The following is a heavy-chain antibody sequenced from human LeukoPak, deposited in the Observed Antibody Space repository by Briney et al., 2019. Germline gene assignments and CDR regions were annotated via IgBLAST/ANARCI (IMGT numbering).Heavy chain of an antibody. J-gene: IGHJ6*02. CDR1: GGSISSSNW. V-gene: IGHV4-4*02. Sequence: KPSETLSLTCAVSGGSISSSNWWSWVRQPPGKGLEWIGEIYHSGSTNYNPSLKSRVTISVDTSKNQFSLKLSSVTAADTAVYYCARDTSYYDFWSGGPDYYGMDVWGQGTTVTVSS. CDR3: ARDTSYYDFWSGGPDYYGMDV. CDR2: IYHSGST. D-gene: IGHD3-3*01.